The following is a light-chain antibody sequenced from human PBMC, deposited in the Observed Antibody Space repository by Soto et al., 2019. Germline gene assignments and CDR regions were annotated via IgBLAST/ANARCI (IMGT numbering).Light chain of an antibody. CDR1: QSVSGW. V-gene: IGKV1-5*01. Sequence: NTCRASQSVSGWLAWYQQKPGEAPKLLIYDASALPRGVPSRFSGSVSGTKFTITVACLQPDDVATYFCQQYDSSSGTFGQGTKVDIK. CDR2: DAS. CDR3: QQYDSSSGT. J-gene: IGKJ1*01.